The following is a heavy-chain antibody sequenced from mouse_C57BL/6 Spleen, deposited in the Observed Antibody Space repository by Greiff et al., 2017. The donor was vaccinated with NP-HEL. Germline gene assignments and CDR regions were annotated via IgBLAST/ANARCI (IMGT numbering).Heavy chain of an antibody. CDR2: IHPNSGST. CDR3: ARLRGITTVVADYYAMDY. CDR1: GYTFTSYW. D-gene: IGHD1-1*01. Sequence: QVQLQQPGAELVKPGASVKLSCKASGYTFTSYWMHWVKQRPGQGLEWIGMIHPNSGSTNYNEKFKSKATLTVDKSSSTAYMQLSSLTSEDSAVYYCARLRGITTVVADYYAMDYWGQGTSVTVSS. J-gene: IGHJ4*01. V-gene: IGHV1-64*01.